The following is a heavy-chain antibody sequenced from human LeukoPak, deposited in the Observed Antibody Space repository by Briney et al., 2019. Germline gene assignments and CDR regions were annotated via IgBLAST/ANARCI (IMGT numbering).Heavy chain of an antibody. J-gene: IGHJ6*02. CDR2: IYTSGST. CDR3: AREDCSSTSCYMSYYYGMDV. Sequence: SETLSLTCTVSGGSISSYCWSWIRQPAGKGLEWIGRIYTSGSTNYNPSLKSRVTMSVDTSKNQFSLKLSSVTAADTAVYYCAREDCSSTSCYMSYYYGMDVWGQGTTVTVSS. CDR1: GGSISSYC. D-gene: IGHD2-2*02. V-gene: IGHV4-4*07.